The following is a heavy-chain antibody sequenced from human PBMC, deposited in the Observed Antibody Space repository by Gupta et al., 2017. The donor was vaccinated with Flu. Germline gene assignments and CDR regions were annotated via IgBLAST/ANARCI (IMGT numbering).Heavy chain of an antibody. CDR1: GGSISTYH. D-gene: IGHD3-10*01. CDR2: IISYGTT. Sequence: QVQLQESGPGLVKPSETLSLTCGVSGGSISTYHWDWIRQSPGKGLEWIGSIISYGTTYYNPSLKSRVSMSVDTSRNRFSLKLTSVTAADTALYYCARHPRIGLIRGAIPNDAFDLWGQGTMVTVSS. V-gene: IGHV4-39*01. J-gene: IGHJ3*01. CDR3: ARHPRIGLIRGAIPNDAFDL.